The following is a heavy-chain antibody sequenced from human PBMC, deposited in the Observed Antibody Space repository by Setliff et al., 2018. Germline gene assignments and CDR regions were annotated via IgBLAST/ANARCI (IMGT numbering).Heavy chain of an antibody. Sequence: GGSLRLSCAASGFTFSSYSMNWVRQAPGKGLEWVSSISSSSSYIYYADSVKGRFTISRDNAKNSLYLQMNSLRAEDTAVYYCARPEYGSGTPPYYWGQGTLVTVSS. CDR2: ISSSSSYI. CDR1: GFTFSSYS. D-gene: IGHD3-10*01. CDR3: ARPEYGSGTPPYY. V-gene: IGHV3-21*01. J-gene: IGHJ4*02.